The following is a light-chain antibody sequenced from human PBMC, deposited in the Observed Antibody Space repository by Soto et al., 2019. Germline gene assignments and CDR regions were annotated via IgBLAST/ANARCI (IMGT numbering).Light chain of an antibody. J-gene: IGKJ1*01. CDR3: LQYDTSVRT. Sequence: DLQMTQFPSTLSVSVGDRVTITCRASQSINYWLAWYQQKPGKAPKLLIYQASTLETGVPSRFSGGGSGTEFTLTISSLQPDDFATYYCLQYDTSVRTFGQGTKVEIK. CDR1: QSINYW. CDR2: QAS. V-gene: IGKV1-5*03.